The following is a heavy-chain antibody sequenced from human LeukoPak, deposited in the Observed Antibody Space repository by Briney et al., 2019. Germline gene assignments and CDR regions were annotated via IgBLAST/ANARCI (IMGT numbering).Heavy chain of an antibody. D-gene: IGHD4-23*01. CDR2: IYYSGST. CDR1: GGSISSHY. V-gene: IGHV4-59*11. Sequence: PSETLSLTCTVSGGSISSHYWSWIRQPPGKGLEWMGYIYYSGSTNYNPSLKSRVTISVDTSKNQFSLKLSSVTAADTAVYYCARDLGGNSRDYWGQGTLVTVSS. J-gene: IGHJ4*02. CDR3: ARDLGGNSRDY.